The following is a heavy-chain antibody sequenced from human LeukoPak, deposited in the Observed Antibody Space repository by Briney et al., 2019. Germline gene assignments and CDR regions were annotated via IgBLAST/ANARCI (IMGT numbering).Heavy chain of an antibody. J-gene: IGHJ4*02. Sequence: GGSLRLSCAASGFTFSSYSMNWVRQAPGKGLEWVSSISSSSSYIYYADSVKGRFTISRDNAKNSLYLQMNSLRVEDTAIYYCAKGKTGAGTGGHNFDYWGQGTLVTISS. CDR3: AKGKTGAGTGGHNFDY. CDR1: GFTFSSYS. CDR2: ISSSSSYI. V-gene: IGHV3-21*04. D-gene: IGHD6-19*01.